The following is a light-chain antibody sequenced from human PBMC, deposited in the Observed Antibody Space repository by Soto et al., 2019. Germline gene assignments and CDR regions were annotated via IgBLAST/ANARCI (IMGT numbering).Light chain of an antibody. CDR2: DVI. J-gene: IGLJ1*01. CDR3: CSYTTSSTYV. CDR1: SSDVGAYNY. Sequence: QSALTQPPSASGSPGQTVAISCTGTSSDVGAYNYVSWYQHHPGKAPKLMIYDVIQRPSGVPARFSGSKSGNTASLTVSGLQPEDEADYYCCSYTTSSTYVFGTGTKLTVL. V-gene: IGLV2-8*01.